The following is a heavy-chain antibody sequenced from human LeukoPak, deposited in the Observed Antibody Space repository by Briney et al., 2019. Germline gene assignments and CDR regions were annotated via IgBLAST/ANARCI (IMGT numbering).Heavy chain of an antibody. J-gene: IGHJ4*02. CDR2: VYYTESS. CDR3: AGSSKWYFFEF. Sequence: QPSETLSLTCADPVDSIRSYYWSWIRQSPGKGLEWIGYVYYTESSNYHPSLRGRVTMSVDMSRSQVSLTLRSVRDADTAVYYCAGSSKWYFFEFWGQGTRVTVSS. D-gene: IGHD2-2*01. V-gene: IGHV4-59*01. CDR1: VDSIRSYY.